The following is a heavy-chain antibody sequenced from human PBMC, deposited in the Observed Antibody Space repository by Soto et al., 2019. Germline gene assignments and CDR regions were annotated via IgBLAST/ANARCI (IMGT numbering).Heavy chain of an antibody. J-gene: IGHJ4*02. V-gene: IGHV4-39*01. Sequence: LSETLSLTCTVSGGSISCTSYYWVWIRKPPGKGLEWIGSFYYSGSTYYNPSLKSRVTISVDTSENQFSLKLSSVTAADTAVYYCARQVVDGTVAGAGSFDYWGQGTLVTVS. CDR1: GGSISCTSYY. D-gene: IGHD6-19*01. CDR2: FYYSGST. CDR3: ARQVVDGTVAGAGSFDY.